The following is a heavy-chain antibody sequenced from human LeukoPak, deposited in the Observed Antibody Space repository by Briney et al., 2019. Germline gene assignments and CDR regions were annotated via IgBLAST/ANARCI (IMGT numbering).Heavy chain of an antibody. CDR1: GYTFTSYY. CDR3: ARATLSDYYFNY. CDR2: INPSGGST. Sequence: ASVKVSCKASGYTFTSYYMHWVRQAPGQGLEWMGIINPSGGSTSYAQKFQGRVAMTRDTSTNTVYMELSSLRSEDTAVYFCARATLSDYYFNYWGQGTLVTVPS. J-gene: IGHJ4*02. V-gene: IGHV1-46*01.